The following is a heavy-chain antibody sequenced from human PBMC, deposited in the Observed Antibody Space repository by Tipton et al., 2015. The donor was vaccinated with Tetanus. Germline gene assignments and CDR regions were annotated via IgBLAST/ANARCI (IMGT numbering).Heavy chain of an antibody. Sequence: LSLTCAVSGYSIGSDYYWGWVRQPPGRGLEWIGSIYRSGFTYYNPSLKSRVPISMDTSKNQFSLELTSVTAADTAVYYCARVGFTIRWRLDFWGQGTLVTVSS. CDR1: GYSIGSDYY. CDR3: ARVGFTIRWRLDF. V-gene: IGHV4-38-2*01. D-gene: IGHD3-3*02. CDR2: IYRSGFT. J-gene: IGHJ4*02.